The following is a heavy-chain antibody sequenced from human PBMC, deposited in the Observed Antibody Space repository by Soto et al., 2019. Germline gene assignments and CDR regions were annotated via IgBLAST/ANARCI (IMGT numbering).Heavy chain of an antibody. CDR2: ISGSGGST. V-gene: IGHV3-23*01. Sequence: VPQRGSYARSGGTFSRYAMSWVRQAPGKGLEWVSAISGSGGSTYYADSVKGRFTISRDNSKNTLYLQMNSLRAEDTAVYYCAKEPRGIAAAGLNYFDYWGQGTLVTVSS. CDR1: GGTFSRYA. CDR3: AKEPRGIAAAGLNYFDY. D-gene: IGHD6-13*01. J-gene: IGHJ4*02.